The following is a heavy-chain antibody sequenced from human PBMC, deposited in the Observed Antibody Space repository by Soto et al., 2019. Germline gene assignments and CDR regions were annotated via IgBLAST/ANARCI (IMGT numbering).Heavy chain of an antibody. Sequence: HPGGSLRLSCAASGFTFRTYAMSWVRQAPGKGLEWVSAISGRGDSTYYADSVKGRCTISRDNSKNTMYLQMHSLGADDTAVYYCAKALYDFWSGYSYGLDVWGQGTTVTVSS. CDR3: AKALYDFWSGYSYGLDV. J-gene: IGHJ6*02. D-gene: IGHD3-3*01. CDR1: GFTFRTYA. V-gene: IGHV3-23*01. CDR2: ISGRGDST.